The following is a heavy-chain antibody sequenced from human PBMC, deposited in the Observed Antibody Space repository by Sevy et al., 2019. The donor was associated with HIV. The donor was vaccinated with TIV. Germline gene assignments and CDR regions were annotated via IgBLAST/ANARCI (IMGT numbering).Heavy chain of an antibody. CDR2: IRYDGSNK. CDR1: GFTFSSYG. Sequence: GGSLRLSCAASGFTFSSYGMHWVRQAPGKGLEWVAFIRYDGSNKYYADSVKGRFTISRDNSKNTLYLQMNSLRAEDTAVYYCAKGHDYYDSSGSLPSAHFDYWGQGTLVTVSS. CDR3: AKGHDYYDSSGSLPSAHFDY. V-gene: IGHV3-30*02. D-gene: IGHD3-22*01. J-gene: IGHJ4*02.